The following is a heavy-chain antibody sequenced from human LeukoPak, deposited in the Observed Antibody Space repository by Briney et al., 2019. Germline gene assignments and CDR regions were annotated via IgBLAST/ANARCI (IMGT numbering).Heavy chain of an antibody. J-gene: IGHJ6*03. CDR2: INPSGGST. CDR3: ARASSGWYYYYYYYMDV. V-gene: IGHV1-46*01. CDR1: GYTLTELS. D-gene: IGHD6-19*01. Sequence: ASVKVSCKVSGYTLTELSMHWVRQAPGQGLEWMGIINPSGGSTSYAQKFQGRVTMTRDTSTSTVYMELSSLRSEDTAVYYCARASSGWYYYYYYYMDVWGKGTTVTISS.